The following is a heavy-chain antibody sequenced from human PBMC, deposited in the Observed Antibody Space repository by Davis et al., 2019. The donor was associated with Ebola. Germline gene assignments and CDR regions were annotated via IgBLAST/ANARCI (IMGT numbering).Heavy chain of an antibody. V-gene: IGHV3-23*01. CDR3: SRDGTTALDY. Sequence: GESLKISCAASGFTFRSYGMNWVRQAPGKGLEWVSTISDGGTNTHYADSVKGRFTISRDNSKNTLFLQMNSLRDDDTAVYYCSRDGTTALDYWGQGALVTVSS. CDR2: ISDGGTNT. J-gene: IGHJ4*02. CDR1: GFTFRSYG. D-gene: IGHD1-14*01.